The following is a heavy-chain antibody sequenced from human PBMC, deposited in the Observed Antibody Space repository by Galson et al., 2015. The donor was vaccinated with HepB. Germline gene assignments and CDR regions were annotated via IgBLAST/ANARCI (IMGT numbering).Heavy chain of an antibody. D-gene: IGHD4-11*01. Sequence: SLRLSCAASEFTFRMYVMTWVRQAPGKGLEWVSTISGSGGTTYYADSVKGRVTTSRENSKNTLYLQMHSLRAEDTAVYYCAKVNCDDYLCYGLDVWGQGTTVTVSS. V-gene: IGHV3-23*01. J-gene: IGHJ6*02. CDR2: ISGSGGTT. CDR1: EFTFRMYV. CDR3: AKVNCDDYLCYGLDV.